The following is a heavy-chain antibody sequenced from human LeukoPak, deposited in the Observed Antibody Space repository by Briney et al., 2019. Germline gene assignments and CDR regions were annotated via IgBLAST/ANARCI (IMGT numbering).Heavy chain of an antibody. CDR1: GGSISSYY. J-gene: IGHJ3*02. CDR2: IYNSGST. D-gene: IGHD6-19*01. Sequence: SETLSLTCTVSGGSISSYYWSWIRQPPGKGLEWIGPIYNSGSTNYNPSLKSRVSMSVDTSKNQLSLKLSSVTAADTAVYYCARDLGQWGAFDIWGQGTMVTVSS. V-gene: IGHV4-4*07. CDR3: ARDLGQWGAFDI.